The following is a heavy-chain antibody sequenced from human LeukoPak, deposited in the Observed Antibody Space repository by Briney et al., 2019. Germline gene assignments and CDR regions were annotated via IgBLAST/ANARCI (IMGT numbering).Heavy chain of an antibody. CDR2: INHSGST. J-gene: IGHJ2*01. Sequence: PSETLSLTCAVYGVSFSGYYWSWIRQPPGKGLEWLGEINHSGSTNYNPSLKSRVTISVDTSKNQFSLKLSSVTAADTAVYYCARGGVTPPRDFDLWGRGTLVTVSS. CDR1: GVSFSGYY. V-gene: IGHV4-34*01. CDR3: ARGGVTPPRDFDL. D-gene: IGHD2-21*02.